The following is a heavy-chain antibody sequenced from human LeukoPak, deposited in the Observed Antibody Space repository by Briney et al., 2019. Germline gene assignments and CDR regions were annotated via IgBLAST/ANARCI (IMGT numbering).Heavy chain of an antibody. CDR3: ARDFFGWSSLGH. V-gene: IGHV3-7*01. Sequence: GGSLRLSCAASGFTFRSNWMNWVRQAPGKGLEWVAHVQPDGSAKIYADSVKVRFTISRDNAKDSVYLQMNSLRIEDTAVYYCARDFFGWSSLGHWGQGTLVTVSS. CDR2: VQPDGSAK. CDR1: GFTFRSNW. D-gene: IGHD6-19*01. J-gene: IGHJ1*01.